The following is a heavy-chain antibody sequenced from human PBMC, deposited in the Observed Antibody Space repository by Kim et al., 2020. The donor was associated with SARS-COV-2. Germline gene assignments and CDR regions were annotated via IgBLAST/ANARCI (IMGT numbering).Heavy chain of an antibody. D-gene: IGHD6-6*01. J-gene: IGHJ6*02. CDR1: GGSISSYY. Sequence: SETLSLTCTVSGGSISSYYWSWIRQPPGKGLEWIGYIYYSGSTNYNPSLKSRVTISVDTSKNQFSQKLSSVTAADTAVYYCARAIRGSSTLRYYYYYGMDVWGQGTTVTVSS. CDR2: IYYSGST. V-gene: IGHV4-59*13. CDR3: ARAIRGSSTLRYYYYYGMDV.